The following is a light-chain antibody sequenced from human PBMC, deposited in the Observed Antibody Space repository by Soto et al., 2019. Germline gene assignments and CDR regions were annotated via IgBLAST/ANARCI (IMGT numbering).Light chain of an antibody. CDR1: QSVSGY. CDR3: QQYNTYPWT. Sequence: DIQMTQSPSSLSASVGDRVTITCRTSQSVSGYLNWYQQEPGKAPKLLIYAASSLQSGVPSRFSGSGSGTDFSLTISSLQPEDFATYYCQQYNTYPWTFGQGTKV. J-gene: IGKJ1*01. CDR2: AAS. V-gene: IGKV1-39*01.